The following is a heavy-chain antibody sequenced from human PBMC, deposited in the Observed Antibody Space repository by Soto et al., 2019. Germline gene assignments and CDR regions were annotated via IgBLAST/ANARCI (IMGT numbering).Heavy chain of an antibody. Sequence: ASVKVSCKASGYIFTVHYMHWVRQAPGQGLEWMGWINPNSGGTNYAQKFQGRVTMTRDTSIRTAYMELSRLRSDDTAVYYCARQRSGSNWLDPWGQGTLVTVSS. V-gene: IGHV1-2*02. CDR3: ARQRSGSNWLDP. J-gene: IGHJ5*02. D-gene: IGHD3-10*01. CDR2: INPNSGGT. CDR1: GYIFTVHY.